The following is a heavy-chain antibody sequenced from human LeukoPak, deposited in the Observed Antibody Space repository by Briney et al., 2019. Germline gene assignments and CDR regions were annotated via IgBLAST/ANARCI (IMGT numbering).Heavy chain of an antibody. J-gene: IGHJ4*02. CDR1: GGSISSGGYH. D-gene: IGHD5-18*01. CDR2: IYYSGST. CDR3: ATVRGYSYGYVY. Sequence: SETLSLTCTVSGGSISSGGYHWSWIRQHPGKGLEWIGYIYYSGSTYYNPSLKSRVTISVDTSKNQFSLKLSSVTAADTAVYYCATVRGYSYGYVYWGQGTLVTVSS. V-gene: IGHV4-31*03.